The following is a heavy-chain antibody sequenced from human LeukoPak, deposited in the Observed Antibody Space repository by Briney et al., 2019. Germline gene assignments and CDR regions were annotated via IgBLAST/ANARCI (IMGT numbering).Heavy chain of an antibody. J-gene: IGHJ6*03. V-gene: IGHV3-21*01. D-gene: IGHD1-26*01. CDR3: ARDPYSGNYGAYYYYMDV. CDR2: ISTSSSYI. Sequence: GGSLRLSCAASGFTFNRYNMNWVRRAPGKGLEWVSSISTSSSYIYYADSVKGRFTISRDNAKNSLYLQMNSLRPEDTAVYYCARDPYSGNYGAYYYYMDVWGKGATVTISS. CDR1: GFTFNRYN.